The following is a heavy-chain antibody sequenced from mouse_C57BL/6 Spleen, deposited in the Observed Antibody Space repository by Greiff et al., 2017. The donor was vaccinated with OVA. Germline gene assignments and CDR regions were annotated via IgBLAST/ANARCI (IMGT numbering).Heavy chain of an antibody. J-gene: IGHJ4*01. D-gene: IGHD2-5*01. CDR2: IYPGDGDT. V-gene: IGHV1-82*01. Sequence: VQLQQSGPELVKPGASVKISCKASGYAFSSSWMNWVKQRPGKGLEWIGRIYPGDGDTNYNGKFKGKATLTADKSSSTAYMQLSSLTSEDSAVYFCAREPLPYSNYGDYAMDYWGQGTSVTVSS. CDR1: GYAFSSSW. CDR3: AREPLPYSNYGDYAMDY.